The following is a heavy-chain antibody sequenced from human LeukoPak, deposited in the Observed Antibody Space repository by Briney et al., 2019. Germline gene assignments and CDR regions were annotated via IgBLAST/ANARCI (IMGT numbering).Heavy chain of an antibody. CDR2: VCDTGSI. CDR3: ARSSVQFGTATHFDS. CDR1: GGSLSSGSYC. D-gene: IGHD3-10*01. V-gene: IGHV4-61*03. J-gene: IGHJ4*02. Sequence: SETLSLTCTASGGSLSSGSYCWSWIRQPPEKILEWIAYVCDTGSIDHNPSLKSRVTISFDTSNKSPSLKLASVTTADTAVYYCARSSVQFGTATHFDSWGQGALVTVSS.